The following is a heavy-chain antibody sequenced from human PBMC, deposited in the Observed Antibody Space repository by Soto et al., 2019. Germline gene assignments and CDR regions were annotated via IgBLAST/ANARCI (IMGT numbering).Heavy chain of an antibody. CDR2: IYYSGST. V-gene: IGHV4-59*08. J-gene: IGHJ4*02. CDR3: ARHNYGSGSTYFDY. Sequence: QVQLQESGPGLVKPSETLSLTCTVSGGSISSYYWSWIRQPPGKGLEWIGYIYYSGSTNYNPSLKSLGTISVDTSKNQYYLKLNSMTAADTAVYYCARHNYGSGSTYFDYWGQGTLVTVSS. CDR1: GGSISSYY. D-gene: IGHD3-10*01.